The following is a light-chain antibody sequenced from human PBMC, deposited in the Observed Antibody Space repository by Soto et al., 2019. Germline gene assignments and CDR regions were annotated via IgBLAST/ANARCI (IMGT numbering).Light chain of an antibody. CDR2: SSN. CDR1: SSNIGSNT. J-gene: IGLJ2*01. V-gene: IGLV1-44*01. Sequence: QAVVTQPPSASGTPGLRVTMSCSGSSSNIGSNTVNWYQQLPGTAPKLLIYSSNQRPSGVPDRFSGSKSGTSASLAISGLQSEDEADYYCATWDDSLNGVVFGGGTKVTVL. CDR3: ATWDDSLNGVV.